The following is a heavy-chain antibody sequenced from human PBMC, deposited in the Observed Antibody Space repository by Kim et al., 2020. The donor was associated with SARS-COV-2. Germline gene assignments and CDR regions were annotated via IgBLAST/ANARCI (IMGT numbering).Heavy chain of an antibody. Sequence: SETLSLTCTVSGGSISSGDYYWSWIRQPPGKGLEWIGYIYYSGSTYYNPSLKSRVTISVDTSKNQFSLKLSSVTAADTAVYYCARVGIYGGYYYYMDVWGKGTTVTVSS. CDR3: ARVGIYGGYYYYMDV. V-gene: IGHV4-30-4*01. CDR2: IYYSGST. J-gene: IGHJ6*03. CDR1: GGSISSGDYY. D-gene: IGHD4-17*01.